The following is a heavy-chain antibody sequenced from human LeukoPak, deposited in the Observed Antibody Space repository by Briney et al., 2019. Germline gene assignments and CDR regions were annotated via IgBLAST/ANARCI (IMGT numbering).Heavy chain of an antibody. Sequence: ASVNVSCKASGYTFTGYYMHWVRQAPGQGLEWMGWINPNSGGTNYAQKFQGRVTMTRDTSISTAYMELNRLRSDDTAVYYCATNFDWLSCFDYWGQGTLVTVSS. D-gene: IGHD3-9*01. CDR2: INPNSGGT. V-gene: IGHV1-2*02. CDR3: ATNFDWLSCFDY. CDR1: GYTFTGYY. J-gene: IGHJ4*02.